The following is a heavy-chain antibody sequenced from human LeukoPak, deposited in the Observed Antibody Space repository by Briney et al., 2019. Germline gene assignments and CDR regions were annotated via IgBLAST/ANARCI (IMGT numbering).Heavy chain of an antibody. D-gene: IGHD1-26*01. Sequence: VGSLRLSCAASGFTFSSYWMHWVRQPPGKGLVWVSRINNDGSSTNYADSVKGRFTISRDNAKNTLYLQMDSLRAEDTAVYYCARGGARPGDFDYWGQGTLVTVSS. CDR3: ARGGARPGDFDY. V-gene: IGHV3-74*01. CDR1: GFTFSSYW. CDR2: INNDGSST. J-gene: IGHJ4*02.